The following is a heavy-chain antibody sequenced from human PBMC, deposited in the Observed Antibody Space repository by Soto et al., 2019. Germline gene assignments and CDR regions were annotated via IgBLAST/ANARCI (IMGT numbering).Heavy chain of an antibody. CDR3: TTDSKGRYYDSSGYYYGLGYYYYGMDV. Sequence: PGGSLRLSCAASGFTFSNAWMSWVRQAPGKGLEWVGRIKSKTDGGTTDYAAPVKGRFTISRDDSKNTLYLQMNSLKTEDTAVYYCTTDSKGRYYDSSGYYYGLGYYYYGMDVWGQGTTVTVSS. V-gene: IGHV3-15*01. CDR2: IKSKTDGGTT. CDR1: GFTFSNAW. J-gene: IGHJ6*02. D-gene: IGHD3-22*01.